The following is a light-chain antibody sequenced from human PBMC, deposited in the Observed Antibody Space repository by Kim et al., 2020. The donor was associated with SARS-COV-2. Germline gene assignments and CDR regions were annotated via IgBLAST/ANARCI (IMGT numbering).Light chain of an antibody. CDR2: AAS. Sequence: DIQMTQSPSSLSASVGDRVTITCRTTQSISSHLNWYQQKPGRAPKLLISAASTLQGGVPSRFSGSGSETDLTLTISSLQPDDFATYFCQQSYSTPFTFGPGTKVDIK. CDR3: QQSYSTPFT. J-gene: IGKJ3*01. CDR1: QSISSH. V-gene: IGKV1-39*01.